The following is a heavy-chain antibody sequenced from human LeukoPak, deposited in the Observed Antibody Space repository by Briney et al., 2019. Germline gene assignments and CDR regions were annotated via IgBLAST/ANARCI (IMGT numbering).Heavy chain of an antibody. CDR2: IDPNTGGT. V-gene: IGHV1-2*06. D-gene: IGHD3-22*01. CDR3: ARMYYYDSSGYYYDAFDI. CDR1: GYTFTNYY. Sequence: ASVKVSCKTSGYTFTNYYIHWVRQAPGQGLEWMGRIDPNTGGTKSAKNFQGRVTMTRDTSISTAYMELSRLRSDDTAVYYCARMYYYDSSGYYYDAFDIWGQGTMVTVSS. J-gene: IGHJ3*02.